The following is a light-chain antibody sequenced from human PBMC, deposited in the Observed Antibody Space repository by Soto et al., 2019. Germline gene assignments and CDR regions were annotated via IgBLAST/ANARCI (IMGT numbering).Light chain of an antibody. Sequence: SYELTQPPSVSVSPGQTASITCSGAKLGDKYACWYQQKPRQSPVLVIYQDSKRPSGIPERFSGYNSENTATLAIRGTQAMDEADYYCQAWDSSTVVFGGGTKLTVL. J-gene: IGLJ2*01. CDR1: KLGDKY. CDR3: QAWDSSTVV. V-gene: IGLV3-1*01. CDR2: QDS.